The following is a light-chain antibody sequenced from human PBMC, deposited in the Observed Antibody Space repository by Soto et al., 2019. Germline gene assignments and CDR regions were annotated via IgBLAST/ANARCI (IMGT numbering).Light chain of an antibody. CDR1: QSISSW. Sequence: DIQITQSPSTLSASVGDRVTIPCRASQSISSWLAWYQQKPGTAPKILISKASSLESGVPSRFRGSGSGTEFTLTISSLQSDDFETYYCQQYNSYSISFGQGTRLEIK. J-gene: IGKJ5*01. CDR2: KAS. V-gene: IGKV1-5*03. CDR3: QQYNSYSIS.